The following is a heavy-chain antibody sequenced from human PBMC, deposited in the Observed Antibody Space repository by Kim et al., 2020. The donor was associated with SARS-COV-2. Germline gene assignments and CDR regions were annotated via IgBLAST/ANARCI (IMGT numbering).Heavy chain of an antibody. J-gene: IGHJ6*02. Sequence: SQTLSLTCAISGDSVSSNSAAWNWIRQSPSRGLEWLGRTYYRSKWYNDYAVSVKSRITINPDTSKNQFSLQLNSVTPEDTAVYYCARSYSSSYYRYYGMDVWGQGTTVTVSS. CDR3: ARSYSSSYYRYYGMDV. D-gene: IGHD6-13*01. V-gene: IGHV6-1*01. CDR2: TYYRSKWYN. CDR1: GDSVSSNSAA.